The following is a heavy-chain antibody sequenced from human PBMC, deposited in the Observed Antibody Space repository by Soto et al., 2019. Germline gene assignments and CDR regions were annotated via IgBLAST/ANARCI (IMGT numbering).Heavy chain of an antibody. V-gene: IGHV4-61*01. Sequence: ETLSLTCTVSGGFVNSDTHSWSWIRQTPGKRLEWIGFIYSGGSTKNPSLRSRVTMSVDTSKNQFSLKLRSVIVADTAVYHCARFVSSCSATTCSTRADVWGQGITVTVSS. CDR3: ARFVSSCSATTCSTRADV. CDR1: GGFVNSDTHS. J-gene: IGHJ6*02. CDR2: IYSGGST. D-gene: IGHD2-2*01.